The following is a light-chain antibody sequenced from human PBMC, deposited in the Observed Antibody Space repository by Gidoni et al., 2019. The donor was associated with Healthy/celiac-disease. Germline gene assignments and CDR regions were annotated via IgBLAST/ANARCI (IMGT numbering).Light chain of an antibody. Sequence: VGDRVTITCRASQSISSWLSWYQQKPGKAPKLLIYKASSLESGVPSRFSGSGSGTEFTLTISSLQPDDFATYYCQQYNSYWWTFGQGTKVEIK. CDR1: QSISSW. CDR3: QQYNSYWWT. V-gene: IGKV1-5*03. J-gene: IGKJ1*01. CDR2: KAS.